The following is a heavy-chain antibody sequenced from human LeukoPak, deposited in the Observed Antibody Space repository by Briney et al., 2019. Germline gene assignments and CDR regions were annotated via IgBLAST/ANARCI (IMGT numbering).Heavy chain of an antibody. CDR1: GFTFSSYG. CDR3: ASLIDYYDRRGYYYMDV. Sequence: SGGSLRLSCAASGFTFSSYGMHWVRQAPGKGLEWVAFIRYDGSNKYYADSVKGRFTISRDNSKNTLYLQMNSLRAEDTAVYYCASLIDYYDRRGYYYMDVWGKGTTVTISS. V-gene: IGHV3-30*02. CDR2: IRYDGSNK. J-gene: IGHJ6*03. D-gene: IGHD3-22*01.